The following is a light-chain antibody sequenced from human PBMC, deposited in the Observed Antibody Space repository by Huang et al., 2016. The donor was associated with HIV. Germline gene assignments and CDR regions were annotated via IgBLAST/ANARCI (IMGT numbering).Light chain of an antibody. Sequence: EIVLTQSPATLSVSPGERATLSCRASQSVGSDLAWYQHRPGQAPRLLIYSASTRATGIPARFSGSGYGTDFILTVSSLQSEDFALYYCHQYRDWPPYTFGQGTKLEIK. CDR1: QSVGSD. J-gene: IGKJ2*01. V-gene: IGKV3-15*01. CDR2: SAS. CDR3: HQYRDWPPYT.